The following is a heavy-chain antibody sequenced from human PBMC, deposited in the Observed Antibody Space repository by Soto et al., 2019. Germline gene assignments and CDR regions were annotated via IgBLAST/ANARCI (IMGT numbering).Heavy chain of an antibody. CDR1: GFHFEDYT. V-gene: IGHV3-43*01. CDR2: ISWDGGST. Sequence: GGSLSLSCAASGFHFEDYTMHWVRQAPGKGLEWVSLISWDGGSTYYADSVKGRFTISRDNSKNSLYLQMNSLRTEDTALYYCAKGDSSSFAPNYYYGMDVWGQGTTVTVSS. D-gene: IGHD6-6*01. CDR3: AKGDSSSFAPNYYYGMDV. J-gene: IGHJ6*02.